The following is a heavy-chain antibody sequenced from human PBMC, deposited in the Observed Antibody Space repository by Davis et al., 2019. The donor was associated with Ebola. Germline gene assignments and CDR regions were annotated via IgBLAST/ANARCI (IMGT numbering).Heavy chain of an antibody. V-gene: IGHV5-51*01. CDR1: GYSLTSYW. J-gene: IGHJ5*02. Sequence: GESLKIPRKGSGYSLTSYWIGWVRQMPGKGLEWMGIIYPGDSDTRYSPSFQGQVTIPADKSISTAYLQWSSLKASDTAMYYCARSASLYSSGWFDPWGQGTLVTVSS. D-gene: IGHD6-25*01. CDR3: ARSASLYSSGWFDP. CDR2: IYPGDSDT.